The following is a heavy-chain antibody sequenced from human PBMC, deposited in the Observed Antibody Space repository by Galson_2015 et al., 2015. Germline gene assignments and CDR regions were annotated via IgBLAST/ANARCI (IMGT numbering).Heavy chain of an antibody. Sequence: SLRLSCAASGITLRSYDMHWVRQAPGKGLEWVAVISYDGSNKKYADSVKGRFTVSRDSSKNTLYLQMNSLRAEDTAVYFCASAYYYDHDAYRDYWGQGTLVTVSS. V-gene: IGHV3-30*03. D-gene: IGHD3-22*01. CDR1: GITLRSYD. CDR3: ASAYYYDHDAYRDY. CDR2: ISYDGSNK. J-gene: IGHJ4*02.